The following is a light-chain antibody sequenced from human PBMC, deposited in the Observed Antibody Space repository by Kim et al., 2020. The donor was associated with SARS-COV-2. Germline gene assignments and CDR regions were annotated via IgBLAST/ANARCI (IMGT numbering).Light chain of an antibody. CDR3: QQYGSSLYS. V-gene: IGKV3-20*01. J-gene: IGKJ2*03. CDR1: QSVSSSY. CDR2: GAS. Sequence: LSPGERATLSCRASQSVSSSYLAWYQQKPGQAPRLLIYGASSRATGIPDRFSGSGSGTDFTLTISRPEPEDFAVYYCQQYGSSLYSFGQGTKLEI.